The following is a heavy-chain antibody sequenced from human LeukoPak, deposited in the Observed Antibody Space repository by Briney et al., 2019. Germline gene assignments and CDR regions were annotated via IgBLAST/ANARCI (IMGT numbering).Heavy chain of an antibody. CDR3: ARDKRSNYGWALYYGMDV. CDR2: INHSGST. J-gene: IGHJ6*02. Sequence: SETLSLTCAVYGGSFSGYYWSWIRQPPGKGLEWIGEINHSGSTNYNPSLKSRVTISVDTSKNQFSLKLSSVTAAGTAVYYCARDKRSNYGWALYYGMDVWGQGTTVTVSS. V-gene: IGHV4-34*01. CDR1: GGSFSGYY. D-gene: IGHD4-11*01.